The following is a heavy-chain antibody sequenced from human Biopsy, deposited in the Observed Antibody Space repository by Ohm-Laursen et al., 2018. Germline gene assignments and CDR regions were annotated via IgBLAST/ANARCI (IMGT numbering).Heavy chain of an antibody. Sequence: SDTLSLTCTVSGGSISSYYWNWIRQTPGKGLEWIGYIYYSGSTNYNPSLKSRVTISVDTSKNQFSLRLNSVTAADTAVYYCARATNSTGWPYYYFYGMDVWGQGTTVTVSS. CDR3: ARATNSTGWPYYYFYGMDV. D-gene: IGHD2/OR15-2a*01. CDR1: GGSISSYY. V-gene: IGHV4-59*07. J-gene: IGHJ6*02. CDR2: IYYSGST.